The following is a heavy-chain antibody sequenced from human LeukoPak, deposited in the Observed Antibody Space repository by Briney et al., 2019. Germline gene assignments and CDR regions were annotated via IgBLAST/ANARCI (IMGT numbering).Heavy chain of an antibody. CDR3: AGYSSSWAFDP. CDR1: GGSFSGYY. D-gene: IGHD6-13*01. J-gene: IGHJ5*02. CDR2: IYYSGST. V-gene: IGHV4-34*09. Sequence: PSETLSLTCAVYGGSFSGYYWSWIRQPPRKGLEWIGYIYYSGSTYYNPSLKSRVTISVDTSKNQFSLKLSSVTAADTAVYYCAGYSSSWAFDPWGQGTLVTVSS.